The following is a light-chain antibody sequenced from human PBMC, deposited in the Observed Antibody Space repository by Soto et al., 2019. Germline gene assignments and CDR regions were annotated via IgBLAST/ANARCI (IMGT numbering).Light chain of an antibody. V-gene: IGLV4-69*01. CDR1: SGHSSYA. CDR2: LNSDGSH. J-gene: IGLJ2*01. CDR3: QARGTGIL. Sequence: QPVLTQSPSASASLGASVKLTCTLSSGHSSYAIAWHQQQPEKGPRYLMKLNSDGSHSKGDGIPYRCSGSSSGAERYLTIPSLESEDEADYYCQARGTGILFGGGTKLTVL.